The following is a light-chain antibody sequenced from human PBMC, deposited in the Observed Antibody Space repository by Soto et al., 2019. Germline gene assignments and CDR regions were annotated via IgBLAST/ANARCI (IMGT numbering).Light chain of an antibody. CDR1: QSVGSN. CDR3: QQYNNWGIT. CDR2: GAS. J-gene: IGKJ5*01. Sequence: EIVMTQSPGTLSVSPGERATLSCWASQSVGSNLAWYQQKPGQAPRLLIYGASTRATGIPVRFSGSGSGTEFTLTISSLQSEDFAVYYCQQYNNWGITFGQGTRLEI. V-gene: IGKV3-15*01.